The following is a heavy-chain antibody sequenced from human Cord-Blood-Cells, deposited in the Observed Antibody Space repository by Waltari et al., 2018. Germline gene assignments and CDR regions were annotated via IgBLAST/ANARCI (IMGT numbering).Heavy chain of an antibody. D-gene: IGHD3-10*01. CDR1: GFSLSTSGVG. Sequence: QITLKESGPTLVKPTQTLTLTCTFSGFSLSTSGVGVGWIRQPPGKALEWLALIYWDDDKRYSPTLKSRLTITKDTSKNQVVLTMTNMDPVDTATYYCAHSRRKGDYGSGSYYFDYWGQGTLVTVSS. J-gene: IGHJ4*02. CDR2: IYWDDDK. V-gene: IGHV2-5*02. CDR3: AHSRRKGDYGSGSYYFDY.